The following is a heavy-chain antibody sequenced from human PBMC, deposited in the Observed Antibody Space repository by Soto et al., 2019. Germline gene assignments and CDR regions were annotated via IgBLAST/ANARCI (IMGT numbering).Heavy chain of an antibody. J-gene: IGHJ4*02. CDR3: ATGGSNKRDEYFDS. CDR2: SRPYNGDT. Sequence: QVQLVQSGAEVKKPGSSVKVSCQAAGYTFTNYGISWVRQAPGQVLEWVGWSRPYNGDTRYAQNVQGRVTLTTDTSTSAAYMEMRSLRSDDTALYYCATGGSNKRDEYFDSWGQGTLVTVSS. CDR1: GYTFTNYG. D-gene: IGHD2-15*01. V-gene: IGHV1-18*01.